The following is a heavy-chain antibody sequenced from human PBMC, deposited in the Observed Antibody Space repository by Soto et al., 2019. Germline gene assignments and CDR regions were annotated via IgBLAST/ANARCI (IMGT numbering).Heavy chain of an antibody. V-gene: IGHV4-61*01. D-gene: IGHD6-6*01. CDR1: GGSVSSGSYY. J-gene: IGHJ4*02. Sequence: PSETLSLTRTVSGGSVSSGSYYWSWIRQPPGKGLEWIGYIYYSGSTNYNPSLKSRVTISVDTSKNQFSLKLSSVTAADTAVYYCARVGIIAARTFDYWGQGTLVTVSS. CDR3: ARVGIIAARTFDY. CDR2: IYYSGST.